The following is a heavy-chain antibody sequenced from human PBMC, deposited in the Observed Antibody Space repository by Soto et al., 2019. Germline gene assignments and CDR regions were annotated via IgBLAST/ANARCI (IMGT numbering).Heavy chain of an antibody. CDR2: IYYSGST. CDR1: GGSISSYY. J-gene: IGHJ3*02. V-gene: IGHV4-59*01. CDR3: ARVVYYDLSTGNAFDI. D-gene: IGHD3-9*01. Sequence: SETLSLACTVSGGSISSYYWSWIRQPPGKGLEWIGYIYYSGSTTYNPSLKSRVTISVDTSKNQFSLKLSSVTAADTAVYYCARVVYYDLSTGNAFDIWGQGTMVTVS.